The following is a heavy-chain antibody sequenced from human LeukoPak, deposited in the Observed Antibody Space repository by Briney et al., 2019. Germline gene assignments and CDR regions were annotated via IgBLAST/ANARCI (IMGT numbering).Heavy chain of an antibody. Sequence: PETPSLTSTLSGDSISNSIYYGGWIRQPPGKGLEWIGNIYYTGSTDYNSSLKSRVTISVDTSKNQLSLKLSSVTAADTAVYYCARYDKSVGATYFDCWGQGTLVTVSS. D-gene: IGHD1-26*01. V-gene: IGHV4-39*01. J-gene: IGHJ4*02. CDR2: IYYTGST. CDR3: ARYDKSVGATYFDC. CDR1: GDSISNSIYY.